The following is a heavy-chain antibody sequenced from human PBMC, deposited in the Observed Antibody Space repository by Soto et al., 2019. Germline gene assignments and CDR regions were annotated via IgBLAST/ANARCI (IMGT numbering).Heavy chain of an antibody. CDR1: GFSLSTTGVG. D-gene: IGHD6-19*01. J-gene: IGHJ4*02. V-gene: IGHV2-5*02. Sequence: QITLKESGPTLVKPTQTLTLTCTFSGFSLSTTGVGVGWIRQPPGEALEWLALIYWDDDKRYSPSLKNRLTTTKATSKNHLVLTIPNMDPVDTATYYCAHRRFDGWYDFDYWGQGTLVTVSS. CDR3: AHRRFDGWYDFDY. CDR2: IYWDDDK.